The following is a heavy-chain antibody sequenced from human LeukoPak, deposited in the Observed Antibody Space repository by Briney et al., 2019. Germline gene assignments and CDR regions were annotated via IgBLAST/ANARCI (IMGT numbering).Heavy chain of an antibody. D-gene: IGHD1-26*01. CDR2: ISSSSSYR. CDR1: GFTFSSYS. J-gene: IGHJ6*02. CDR3: ARDRAWDTYYYYGMDV. Sequence: GGSLRLSCAASGFTFSSYSMNWVRQAPGKGLEWVSSISSSSSYRYYADSVKGRFTISRGNAKNSLYLQMNSLRAEDTAVYYCARDRAWDTYYYYGMDVWGQGTTVTVSS. V-gene: IGHV3-21*01.